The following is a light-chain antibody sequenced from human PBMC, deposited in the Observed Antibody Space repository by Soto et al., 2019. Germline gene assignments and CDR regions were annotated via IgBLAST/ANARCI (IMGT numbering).Light chain of an antibody. CDR3: QQSYNSPIT. V-gene: IGKV4-1*01. CDR1: QSGLSSSNNKNY. Sequence: DIVMTQSPESLAVSLGGRATINCRSSQSGLSSSNNKNYLVWYQQKPGQPPKLLISWASTRESGVPDRFSGSGSGTDFTLTISSLQAEDVAVYYCQQSYNSPITFGQGTRLEIK. J-gene: IGKJ5*01. CDR2: WAS.